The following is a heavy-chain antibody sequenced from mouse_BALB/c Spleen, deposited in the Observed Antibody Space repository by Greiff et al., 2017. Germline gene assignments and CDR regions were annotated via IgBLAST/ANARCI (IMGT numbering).Heavy chain of an antibody. J-gene: IGHJ4*01. CDR1: GYSFTGYF. Sequence: EVQLQQSGPELVKPGASVKISCKASGYSFTGYFMNWVKQSLGKSLEWIGRINPYNGDTFYNQKFKGKATLTVDKSSSTAHMELLSLTSEDSAVYYCGRSYYGFYAMDYWGQGTSVTVSS. CDR2: INPYNGDT. D-gene: IGHD2-9*01. V-gene: IGHV1-37*01. CDR3: GRSYYGFYAMDY.